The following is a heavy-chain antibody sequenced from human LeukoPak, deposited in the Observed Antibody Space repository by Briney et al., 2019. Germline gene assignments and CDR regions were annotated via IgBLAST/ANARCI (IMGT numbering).Heavy chain of an antibody. Sequence: GGSLRLSCADSGFTFSSFWMSWVRQAPGKGLEWVANINQDGSEKYYVDSVKGRFTISRDNAKNSLYLQMNSLRAEDTAVYYCAKQGMVAATRAVDYWGQGTLVTVSS. CDR3: AKQGMVAATRAVDY. D-gene: IGHD2-15*01. CDR1: GFTFSSFW. CDR2: INQDGSEK. J-gene: IGHJ4*02. V-gene: IGHV3-7*03.